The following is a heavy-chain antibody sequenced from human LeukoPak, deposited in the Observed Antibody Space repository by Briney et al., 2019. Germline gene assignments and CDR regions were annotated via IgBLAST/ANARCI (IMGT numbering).Heavy chain of an antibody. V-gene: IGHV4-34*01. Sequence: PSETLSLTCAVYGGSFSGCYWTWIRQPPGKGLEWIGEINHSGGTNYNPSLKSRVTISVDTSKNQFSLKLNSVTAADTAVYYCARGHPLLDYWGQGTLVTVSS. CDR2: INHSGGT. D-gene: IGHD2-21*02. J-gene: IGHJ4*02. CDR3: ARGHPLLDY. CDR1: GGSFSGCY.